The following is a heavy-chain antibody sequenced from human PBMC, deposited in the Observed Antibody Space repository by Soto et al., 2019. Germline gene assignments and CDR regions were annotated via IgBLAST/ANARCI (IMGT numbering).Heavy chain of an antibody. V-gene: IGHV3-33*01. Sequence: PGGSLRLSCAASGFTFSSYGMHWVRQAPGKGLEWVAVIWYDGSNKYYADSVKGRFTISRDNSKNTLYLQMNSLIADDTAVYYSGREGVPAVPLRDYWGQGTLVTVSS. CDR2: IWYDGSNK. CDR3: GREGVPAVPLRDY. J-gene: IGHJ4*02. D-gene: IGHD2-2*01. CDR1: GFTFSSYG.